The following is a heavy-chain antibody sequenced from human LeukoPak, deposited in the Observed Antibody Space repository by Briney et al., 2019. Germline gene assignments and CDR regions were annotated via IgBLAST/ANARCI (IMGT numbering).Heavy chain of an antibody. CDR1: GESLSGYY. D-gene: IGHD6-6*01. Sequence: SETLSLTCGVYGESLSGYYWSWIRQPPGKGLEWIGEINHSGSANYNPSLESRVTISGDTSKNQFSLKLSSVTAADTAVYYCARDHRIAARLYDPWGQGTLVTVSS. CDR3: ARDHRIAARLYDP. J-gene: IGHJ5*02. CDR2: INHSGSA. V-gene: IGHV4-34*01.